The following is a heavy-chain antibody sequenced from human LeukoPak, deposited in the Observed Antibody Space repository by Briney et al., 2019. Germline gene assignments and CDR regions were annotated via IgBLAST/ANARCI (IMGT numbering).Heavy chain of an antibody. J-gene: IGHJ6*03. D-gene: IGHD6-13*01. Sequence: ASVKVSCKASGYTFTSYGISWVRQAPGQGLEWMGGVIPIFGTANYAQKFQGRVTITADESTSTAYMELSSLRSEDTAVYYCASGAAAEYYYYYMDVWGKGTTVTISS. V-gene: IGHV1-69*13. CDR3: ASGAAAEYYYYYMDV. CDR2: VIPIFGTA. CDR1: GYTFTSYG.